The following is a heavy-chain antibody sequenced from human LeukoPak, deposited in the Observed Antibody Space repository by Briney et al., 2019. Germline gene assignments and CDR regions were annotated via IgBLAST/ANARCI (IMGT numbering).Heavy chain of an antibody. V-gene: IGHV3-30*02. J-gene: IGHJ4*02. CDR3: VRDLMSGGNKYFDH. CDR1: GFIFRIYG. D-gene: IGHD2-15*01. CDR2: VWHDGTKE. Sequence: GGSLRLSCAASGFIFRIYGMHWVRQAPGKGLDWVAYVWHDGTKEYYADSVKGRFTISRGSSKSMVYLQMNSLRAEDTAVYYCVRDLMSGGNKYFDHWGQGTQVSVSS.